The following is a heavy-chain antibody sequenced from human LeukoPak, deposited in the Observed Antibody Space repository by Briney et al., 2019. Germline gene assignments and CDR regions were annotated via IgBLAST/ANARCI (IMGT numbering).Heavy chain of an antibody. CDR1: GFTFSSYG. Sequence: PGGSLRLSCAASGFTFSSYGMHWVRQAPGKGLEWVAVISYDGSNKYYADSVKGRFTISRDNSKNTLYLQMNSLRAEDTAVYYCAKDSPLGAVAGMEYWGQGTLVTVSS. V-gene: IGHV3-30*18. J-gene: IGHJ4*02. CDR2: ISYDGSNK. D-gene: IGHD6-19*01. CDR3: AKDSPLGAVAGMEY.